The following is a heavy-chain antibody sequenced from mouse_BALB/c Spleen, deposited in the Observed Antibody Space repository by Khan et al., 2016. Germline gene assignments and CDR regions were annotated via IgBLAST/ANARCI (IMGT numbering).Heavy chain of an antibody. Sequence: QLQLQQSGAELMKPGASVKISCKATGYTFSNYWIEWVKQRPGHGLEWIGDILPGNANSNYNENLKGKATLTADTSSNTAYMQLSSLTSEDSAVYYCARAWYSMDDWGQGTSVTVSS. CDR2: ILPGNANS. V-gene: IGHV1-9*01. CDR1: GYTFSNYW. J-gene: IGHJ4*01. CDR3: ARAWYSMDD.